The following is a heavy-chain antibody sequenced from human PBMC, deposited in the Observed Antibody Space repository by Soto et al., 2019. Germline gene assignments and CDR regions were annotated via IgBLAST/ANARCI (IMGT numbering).Heavy chain of an antibody. V-gene: IGHV3-21*01. J-gene: IGHJ1*01. CDR1: GFTFSSYS. Sequence: PGGSLRLSCAASGFTFSSYSMNWVRQAPGKGLEWVSSISSSSSYIYYADSVKGRFTISRDNAKISLNLQMNRLRAEDTAVYDCARDPYYYDSSGYDEYFQHWGQGTLVTVSS. CDR2: ISSSSSYI. D-gene: IGHD3-22*01. CDR3: ARDPYYYDSSGYDEYFQH.